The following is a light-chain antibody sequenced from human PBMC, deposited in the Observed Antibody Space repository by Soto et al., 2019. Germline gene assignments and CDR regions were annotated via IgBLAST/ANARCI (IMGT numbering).Light chain of an antibody. CDR3: QQRTKT. CDR2: DAS. CDR1: QSVSTY. J-gene: IGKJ5*01. Sequence: EIVLTQSPVTLSLSPGERATLSCRASQSVSTYLAWYQQKPGQAPRLLIYDASNRATGIPARFSGSGSGTDFTHTISSLESEDFAVYYCQQRTKTFGQGTRLEMK. V-gene: IGKV3-11*01.